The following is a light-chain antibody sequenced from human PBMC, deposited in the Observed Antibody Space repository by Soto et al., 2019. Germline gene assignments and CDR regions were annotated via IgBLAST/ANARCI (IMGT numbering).Light chain of an antibody. J-gene: IGLJ2*01. CDR1: SSDVGGYNY. Sequence: QSVLTQPPSASGSPGQSVTISCTGTSSDVGGYNYVSWYQQHPGRAPKLMIYEVSKRPSGVPDRFSGSKSGNTASLTVSGLQPEDEADYYCSSYAGSSTLGVFGGGTKLTVL. CDR2: EVS. CDR3: SSYAGSSTLGV. V-gene: IGLV2-8*01.